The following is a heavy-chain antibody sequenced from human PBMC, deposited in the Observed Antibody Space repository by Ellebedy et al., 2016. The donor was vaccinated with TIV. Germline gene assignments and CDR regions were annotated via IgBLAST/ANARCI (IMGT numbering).Heavy chain of an antibody. V-gene: IGHV3-23*01. CDR2: ISGSGGST. D-gene: IGHD1-26*01. Sequence: GGSLRLXXAASGFTFSSYWMSWVRQAPGKGLEWVSAISGSGGSTYYADSVKGRFTISRHNSKNTLYLQMNSLRAEDTAVYYCARLVGATHTYGMDVWGQGTTVTVSS. CDR3: ARLVGATHTYGMDV. CDR1: GFTFSSYW. J-gene: IGHJ6*02.